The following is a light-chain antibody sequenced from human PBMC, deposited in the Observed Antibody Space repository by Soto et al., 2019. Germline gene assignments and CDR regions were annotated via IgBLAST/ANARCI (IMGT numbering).Light chain of an antibody. CDR3: QKYNSART. V-gene: IGKV1-27*01. Sequence: DIQMTQSPSRLSASVGDIVTITCRASQSISSYLNCYQQKPGKVPKLLIYAASTLQSGVPSRFSGSGSGTDFTLTISSLQPEDVATYYCQKYNSARTFGQGTKVDIK. J-gene: IGKJ1*01. CDR1: QSISSY. CDR2: AAS.